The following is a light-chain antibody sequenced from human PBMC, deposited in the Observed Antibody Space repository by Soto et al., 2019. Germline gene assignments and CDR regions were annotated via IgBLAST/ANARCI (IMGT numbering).Light chain of an antibody. CDR1: QDIGTS. Sequence: DIQLTQSPSFLSASVRDRVTITCRAGQDIGTSLAWYQQRPGKAPKVLITAASTSQSEVPPRFSGSGSGTEFTLTISSLQPEDLATYYCHQLNTYPLTFGGGTKVEI. V-gene: IGKV1-9*01. CDR3: HQLNTYPLT. CDR2: AAS. J-gene: IGKJ4*01.